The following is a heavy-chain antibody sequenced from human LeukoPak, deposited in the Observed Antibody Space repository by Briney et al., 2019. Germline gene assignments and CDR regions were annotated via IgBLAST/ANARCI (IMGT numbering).Heavy chain of an antibody. J-gene: IGHJ6*03. CDR1: GGTFSSYA. Sequence: SVKVSCKASGGTFSSYAISWVRQAPGQGLEWMGGIIPVFGTANYAQKFQGRVTITTDESTSTAYMELSSLRSEDTAVYYCVTGVSSGGSLRPDKYYYYYYMDVWGKGTTVTVSS. CDR2: IIPVFGTA. CDR3: VTGVSSGGSLRPDKYYYYYYMDV. V-gene: IGHV1-69*05. D-gene: IGHD2-15*01.